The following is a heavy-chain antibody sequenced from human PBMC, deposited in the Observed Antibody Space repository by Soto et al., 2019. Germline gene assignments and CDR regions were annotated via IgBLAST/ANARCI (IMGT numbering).Heavy chain of an antibody. CDR1: GFTFSNAW. Sequence: GGSLRLSCAASGFTFSNAWMNWVRQAPGKGLEWVGRIKSKADGGTTDYAAPVKGRFTISRDDAKDTLYLQMNSLRAEDTAVYYCARDQFYYYDSSGYPDASHIWCQGPMVTVSS. CDR3: ARDQFYYYDSSGYPDASHI. J-gene: IGHJ3*02. V-gene: IGHV3-15*07. CDR2: IKSKADGGTT. D-gene: IGHD3-22*01.